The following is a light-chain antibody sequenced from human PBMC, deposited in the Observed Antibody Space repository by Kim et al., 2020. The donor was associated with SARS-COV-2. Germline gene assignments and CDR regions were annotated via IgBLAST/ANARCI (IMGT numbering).Light chain of an antibody. V-gene: IGLV3-19*01. Sequence: SSELTQDPAVSVALEQTVRITCQGDSLRSYYATWYQQKPGQAPIIVIYGKNIRPSGIPDRFSGSSSGNTASLTITGTQAGDEADYYCNSRDSSDNVVFGGGTKLTVL. CDR2: GKN. CDR1: SLRSYY. CDR3: NSRDSSDNVV. J-gene: IGLJ2*01.